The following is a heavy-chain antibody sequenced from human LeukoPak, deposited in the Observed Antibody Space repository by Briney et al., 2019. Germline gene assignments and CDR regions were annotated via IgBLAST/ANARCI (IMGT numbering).Heavy chain of an antibody. V-gene: IGHV3-48*03. CDR1: GFTFSIYE. CDR2: ISSSGSTI. J-gene: IGHJ6*04. CDR3: AELGITMIGGV. D-gene: IGHD3-10*02. Sequence: GGSLRLSCAASGFTFSIYEMSWVRQAPGKGLEWVSYISSSGSTIYYADSVKGRFTISRDNAKNSLYLQMNSLRAEDTAVYYCAELGITMIGGVWGKGTTVTISS.